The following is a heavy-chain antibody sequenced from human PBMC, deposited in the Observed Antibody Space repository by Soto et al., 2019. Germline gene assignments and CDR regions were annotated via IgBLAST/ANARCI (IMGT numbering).Heavy chain of an antibody. CDR1: GFTFNTYG. Sequence: QVQLVESGGGVVQPGRSLRLSCAASGFTFNTYGMHWVRQAPGKGLEWVAVISFDGKIKYYADSVKGRFTISRDNSKNPLYLKMDSLRAEDTAVYYCALVTERSMITFGGVIAYWGQGTLVTVSS. CDR3: ALVTERSMITFGGVIAY. V-gene: IGHV3-30*03. D-gene: IGHD3-16*02. CDR2: ISFDGKIK. J-gene: IGHJ4*02.